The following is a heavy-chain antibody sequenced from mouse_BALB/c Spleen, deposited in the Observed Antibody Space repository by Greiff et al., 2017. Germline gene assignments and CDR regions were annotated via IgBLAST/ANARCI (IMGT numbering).Heavy chain of an antibody. D-gene: IGHD2-4*01. CDR1: GFTFTDYY. Sequence: EVQVVESGGGLVQPGGSLRLSCATSGFTFTDYYMSWVRQPPGKALEWLGFIRNKANGYTTEYSASVKGRFTISSDNSQSILYLQMNTLRAEDSATYYCARIYYDYDDAMDYWGQGTSVTVSS. V-gene: IGHV7-3*02. CDR3: ARIYYDYDDAMDY. J-gene: IGHJ4*01. CDR2: IRNKANGYTT.